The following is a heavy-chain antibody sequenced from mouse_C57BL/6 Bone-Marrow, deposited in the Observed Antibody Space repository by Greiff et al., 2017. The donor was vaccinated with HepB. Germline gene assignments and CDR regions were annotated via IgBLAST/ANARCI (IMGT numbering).Heavy chain of an antibody. CDR1: GFSFNTYA. J-gene: IGHJ3*01. CDR3: VRHALYPY. V-gene: IGHV10-1*01. CDR2: IRSKSNNYAT. Sequence: EVQLVESGGGLVQPKGSLKLSCAASGFSFNTYAMNWVRQAPGKGLEWVARIRSKSNNYATYYADSVKDRFTNSKDDSESMLYLQMNNLKTEDTAMYYCVRHALYPYWGQGTLVTVSA.